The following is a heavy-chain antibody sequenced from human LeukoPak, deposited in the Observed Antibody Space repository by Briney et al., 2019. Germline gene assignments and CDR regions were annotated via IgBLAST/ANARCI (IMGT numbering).Heavy chain of an antibody. Sequence: SETLSLTCTVSGGSISSYYWSWIRQPPGKGLEWIGYIYYSGSTNYNPSLKSRVTISVDTSKNQFSLKLSSVTAADTAVYYCARSASAAGNFGYWGQGTLVTVSS. D-gene: IGHD6-13*01. CDR1: GGSISSYY. V-gene: IGHV4-59*12. CDR2: IYYSGST. J-gene: IGHJ4*02. CDR3: ARSASAAGNFGY.